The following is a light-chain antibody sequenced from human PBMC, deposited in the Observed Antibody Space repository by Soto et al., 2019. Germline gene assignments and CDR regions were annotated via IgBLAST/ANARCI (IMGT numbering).Light chain of an antibody. CDR1: SSDVGGYNS. V-gene: IGLV2-14*01. CDR3: SSYTSRSTWV. Sequence: QSALTQPASVSGSPGQSISISCTGTSSDVGGYNSVSWYQQHPGKAPQLMIYEVSNRPSGLSNRFSGSKSGNTASLTISGLQAEDEANYYCSSYTSRSTWVFGGGTKLTVL. CDR2: EVS. J-gene: IGLJ3*02.